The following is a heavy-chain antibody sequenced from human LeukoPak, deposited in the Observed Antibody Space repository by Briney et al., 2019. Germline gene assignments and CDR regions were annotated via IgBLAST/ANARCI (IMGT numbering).Heavy chain of an antibody. J-gene: IGHJ4*02. Sequence: TGGSLRLSCADSGFTFSSYGIHWVRQAPGKGLEWVAVISYDGSNTYSADSVKGRSTISRDNSKNTVYLQMNSLRAEDTAIYYCAALADYIDYWGQGTLVTVSS. D-gene: IGHD3-3*02. CDR3: AALADYIDY. CDR1: GFTFSSYG. CDR2: ISYDGSNT. V-gene: IGHV3-30*03.